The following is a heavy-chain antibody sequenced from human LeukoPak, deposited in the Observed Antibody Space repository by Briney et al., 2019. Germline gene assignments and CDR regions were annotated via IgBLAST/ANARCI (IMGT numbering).Heavy chain of an antibody. CDR3: AKSVYHSGNY. J-gene: IGHJ4*02. V-gene: IGHV3-30*02. CDR2: IRYDGSDKYDGSDK. CDR1: EFTFSYYG. Sequence: PGGSLRLSCEASEFTFSYYGMHWVRQAPGKGPEWVAFIRYDGSDKYDGSDKYYADSVKGRFTISRDNSKNTVSLQMNSLRAEDTAVYYCAKSVYHSGNYWGQGTLVTVSS. D-gene: IGHD3-10*01.